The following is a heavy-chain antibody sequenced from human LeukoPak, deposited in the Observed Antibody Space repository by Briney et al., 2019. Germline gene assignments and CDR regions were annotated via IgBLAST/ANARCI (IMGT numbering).Heavy chain of an antibody. CDR3: ARESRIVVVPAASDY. CDR1: GFTFSSYS. CDR2: ISSSSSTI. J-gene: IGHJ4*02. Sequence: GGSLRLSCAASGFTFSSYSMNWVRQAPGKGLEWVSYISSSSSTIYYADSVKGRFTISRDNAKKSLYLQMNSLRAEDTAVYYCARESRIVVVPAASDYWGQGTLVTVSS. D-gene: IGHD2-2*01. V-gene: IGHV3-48*01.